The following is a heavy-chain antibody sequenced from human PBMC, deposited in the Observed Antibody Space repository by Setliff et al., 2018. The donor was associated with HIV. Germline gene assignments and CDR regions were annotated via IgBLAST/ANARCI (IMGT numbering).Heavy chain of an antibody. CDR1: GGSISSYY. D-gene: IGHD2-8*02. CDR3: ARLYLNTGGYWASTYRYLDL. J-gene: IGHJ2*01. Sequence: PSETLSLTCTVSGGSISSYYWGWIRQPPGKGLEWIGSISSGGNTYYNTSLKSRVTMSIDTSNNQFSLKLSSVTAADTSVYHCARLYLNTGGYWASTYRYLDLWGRGTLVTVSS. V-gene: IGHV4-39*01. CDR2: ISSGGNT.